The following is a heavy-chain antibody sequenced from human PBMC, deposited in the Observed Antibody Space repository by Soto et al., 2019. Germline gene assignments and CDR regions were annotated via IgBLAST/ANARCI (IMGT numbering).Heavy chain of an antibody. CDR3: AVRGSSPRRSRYFDY. D-gene: IGHD3-10*01. CDR1: GGSFSGYY. V-gene: IGHV4-34*01. CDR2: INHSGRT. J-gene: IGHJ4*02. Sequence: QVQLQQWGAGLLKPSETLSLTCAVYGGSFSGYYWSWIRQPPGKGLEWIGEINHSGRTNYNPSLKSRVTTSVDTSRNQFSRKLSSVTAADRAVYYCAVRGSSPRRSRYFDYWGQGTLVTVSS.